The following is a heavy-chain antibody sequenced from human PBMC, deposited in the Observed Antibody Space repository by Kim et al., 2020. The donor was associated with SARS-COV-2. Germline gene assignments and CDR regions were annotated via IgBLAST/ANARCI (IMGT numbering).Heavy chain of an antibody. CDR3: ARDHNGIAAAGYYYYGMDV. D-gene: IGHD6-13*01. CDR1: GYTFTSYY. J-gene: IGHJ6*02. V-gene: IGHV1-46*01. CDR2: INPSGGST. Sequence: ASVKVSCKASGYTFTSYYMHWVRQAPGQGLEWMGIINPSGGSTSYAQKFQGRVTMTRDTSTSTVYMELSSLRSEDTAVYYCARDHNGIAAAGYYYYGMDVWGQGTTVTVSS.